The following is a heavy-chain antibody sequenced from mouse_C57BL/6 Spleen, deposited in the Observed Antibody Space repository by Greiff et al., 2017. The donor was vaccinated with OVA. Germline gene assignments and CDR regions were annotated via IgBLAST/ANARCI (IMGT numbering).Heavy chain of an antibody. Sequence: VKLQESGAELVKPGASVKISCKASGYAFSSYWMNWVKQRPGKGLEWIGQIYPGDGDTNYNGKFKGKATLTADKSSSTAYMQLSSLTSEDSAVYFCASLYDYHWYFDVWGTGTTVTVSS. J-gene: IGHJ1*03. V-gene: IGHV1-80*01. D-gene: IGHD2-4*01. CDR2: IYPGDGDT. CDR1: GYAFSSYW. CDR3: ASLYDYHWYFDV.